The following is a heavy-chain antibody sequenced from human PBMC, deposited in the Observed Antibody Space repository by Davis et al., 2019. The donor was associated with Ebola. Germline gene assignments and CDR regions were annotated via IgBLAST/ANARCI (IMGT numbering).Heavy chain of an antibody. V-gene: IGHV3-23*01. CDR3: AKDNRELVRWGWFDP. J-gene: IGHJ5*02. CDR2: ISGSGGST. D-gene: IGHD6-13*01. CDR1: GFTFSSYA. Sequence: GGSLRLSCAASGFTFSSYAMSWVRQAPGKGLEWVSAISGSGGSTYYADSVKGRFTISRDNSKNTLYLQMNSLRAEDTAVYYCAKDNRELVRWGWFDPWGQGTLVTVSS.